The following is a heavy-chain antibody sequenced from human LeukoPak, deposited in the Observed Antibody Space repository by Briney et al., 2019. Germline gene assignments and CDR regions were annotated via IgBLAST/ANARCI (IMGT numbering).Heavy chain of an antibody. CDR1: GGSISSGGYY. D-gene: IGHD1-26*01. CDR2: IYYSGST. Sequence: RTSETLSLTCTVSGGSISSGGYYWSWIRQHPGKGLEWIGYIYYSGSTYYNPSLKSRVTISVDTSKNQFSLKLSSVTAADTAVYYCARGVIVGAPDHFDYWGQGTLVTVSS. CDR3: ARGVIVGAPDHFDY. V-gene: IGHV4-31*03. J-gene: IGHJ4*02.